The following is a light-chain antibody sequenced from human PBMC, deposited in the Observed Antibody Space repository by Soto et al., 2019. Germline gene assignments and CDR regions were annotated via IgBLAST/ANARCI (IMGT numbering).Light chain of an antibody. CDR2: GAS. CDR1: QSVNSVY. Sequence: EIVLTQSPATLSLSPVEIAILCFMADQSVNSVYLAWYQHKPGQAPRLLIYGASDRATGIPDRFSGSGSGTDFTLTISRLEPEDFAVYYCQQYVTSPFTFGPGTKVDIK. CDR3: QQYVTSPFT. V-gene: IGKV3-20*01. J-gene: IGKJ3*01.